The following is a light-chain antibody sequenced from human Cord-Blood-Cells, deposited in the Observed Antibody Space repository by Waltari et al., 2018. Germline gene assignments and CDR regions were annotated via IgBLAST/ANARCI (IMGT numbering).Light chain of an antibody. CDR3: QQSYSTPPLT. Sequence: DIQMSQSPSSLSAYVGDRVTITCRASQSISSYLNWYQQKPGKAPKLLIYAASSLQSWVPSRFSGSGSGTDFTLTISSLQPEDFATYYCQQSYSTPPLTFGGGTKVEIK. V-gene: IGKV1-39*01. CDR1: QSISSY. J-gene: IGKJ4*01. CDR2: AAS.